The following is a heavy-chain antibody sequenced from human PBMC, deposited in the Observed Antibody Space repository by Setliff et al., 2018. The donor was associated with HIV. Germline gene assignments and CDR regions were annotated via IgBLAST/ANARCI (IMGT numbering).Heavy chain of an antibody. CDR1: VGSIISSSYY. Sequence: SETLSLTCTVSVGSIISSSYYWVWIRQPPGKGLEWIGSIYHSGSTYYNPSLKSRVTLSLDTSRNLFSLRLASVTAAETAVYYCARAPGDYDRKFDHWGQGALVTVSS. J-gene: IGHJ4*02. CDR2: IYHSGST. V-gene: IGHV4-39*07. CDR3: ARAPGDYDRKFDH. D-gene: IGHD3-22*01.